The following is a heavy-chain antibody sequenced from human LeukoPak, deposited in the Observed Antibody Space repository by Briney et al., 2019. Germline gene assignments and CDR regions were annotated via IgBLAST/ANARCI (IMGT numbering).Heavy chain of an antibody. CDR2: ISASGDYI. CDR1: EFTFSHYT. J-gene: IGHJ4*02. D-gene: IGHD6-19*01. V-gene: IGHV3-21*04. CDR3: AKKRYSSGWTTPPFFDY. Sequence: GGSLRLSCAASEFTFSHYTMNWVRQAPGKGLEWVSSISASGDYIYYADSVKGRFTISRDNAKNSLFLQMNSLRAEDTAVYYCAKKRYSSGWTTPPFFDYWGQGTLVTVSS.